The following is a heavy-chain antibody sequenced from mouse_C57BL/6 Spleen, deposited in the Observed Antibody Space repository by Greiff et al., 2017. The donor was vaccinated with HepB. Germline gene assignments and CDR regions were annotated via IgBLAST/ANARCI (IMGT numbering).Heavy chain of an antibody. CDR1: GYTFTDYY. D-gene: IGHD1-1*01. CDR3: ARVQLLRYSYYAMDY. Sequence: EVQLQQSGPELVKPGASVKISCKASGYTFTDYYMNWVKQSHGKSLEWIGDINPNNGGTSYNQKFKGKATLTVDKSSSTAYMELRSLTSEDSAVYYCARVQLLRYSYYAMDYWGQGTSVTVSS. CDR2: INPNNGGT. J-gene: IGHJ4*01. V-gene: IGHV1-26*01.